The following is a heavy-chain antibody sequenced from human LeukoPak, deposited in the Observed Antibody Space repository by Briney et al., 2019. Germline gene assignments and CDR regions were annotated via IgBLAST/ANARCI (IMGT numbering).Heavy chain of an antibody. CDR2: IYYSGST. CDR1: GGSISSSSYY. Sequence: SETLSLTCTVSGGSISSSSYYWGWIRQPPGKGLEWIGSIYYSGSTYYNPSLKSRVTISVDTSKNQFSLKLSSVTAADTAVYYCASRGAHMVRGVIWGQGTLVTVSS. V-gene: IGHV4-39*07. J-gene: IGHJ4*02. D-gene: IGHD3-10*01. CDR3: ASRGAHMVRGVI.